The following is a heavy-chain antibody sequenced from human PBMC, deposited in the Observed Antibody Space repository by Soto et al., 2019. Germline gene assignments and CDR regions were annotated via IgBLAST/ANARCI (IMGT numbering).Heavy chain of an antibody. J-gene: IGHJ3*02. D-gene: IGHD3-10*01. CDR2: INPSGGST. CDR3: ARAGRMVGAFDI. V-gene: IGHV1-46*01. Sequence: ASVKVSCKASGYTFSGYYMHWVRQAPGQGLEWMGIINPSGGSTSYAQKFQGRVTMTRDTSTSTVYMELSSLRSEDTAVYYCARAGRMVGAFDIWGQGTTVTVSS. CDR1: GYTFSGYY.